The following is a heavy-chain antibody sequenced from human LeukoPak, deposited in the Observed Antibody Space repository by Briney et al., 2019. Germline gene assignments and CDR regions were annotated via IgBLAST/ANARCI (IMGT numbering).Heavy chain of an antibody. D-gene: IGHD3-3*01. V-gene: IGHV1-2*02. J-gene: IGHJ5*02. CDR1: GYTFTSYY. CDR3: ARARYDFPAGWFDP. CDR2: FNPNNGGT. Sequence: PMASVKVSCKASGYTFTSYYMHWVRQAPGQALEWMGYFNPNNGGTNYAQKFQGRVTMTRDTSISTAYMELSRLRSDDTAIYFCARARYDFPAGWFDPWGQGTLVTVS.